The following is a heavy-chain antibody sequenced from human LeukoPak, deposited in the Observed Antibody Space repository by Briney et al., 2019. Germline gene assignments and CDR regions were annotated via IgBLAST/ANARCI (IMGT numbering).Heavy chain of an antibody. D-gene: IGHD2-21*02. CDR2: VDSTGS. CDR3: AKDRWSTGSDSTGMEV. V-gene: IGHV3-43*02. J-gene: IGHJ6*02. Sequence: PGGPLRLSCAACGFSVDAYAVYWVRQALEKGLEWVSRVDSTGSYYEDSVKGRLTISRDNNRNSLYQRLNSLTIEDTACYYCAKDRWSTGSDSTGMEVWGQGTTVTVSS. CDR1: GFSVDAYA.